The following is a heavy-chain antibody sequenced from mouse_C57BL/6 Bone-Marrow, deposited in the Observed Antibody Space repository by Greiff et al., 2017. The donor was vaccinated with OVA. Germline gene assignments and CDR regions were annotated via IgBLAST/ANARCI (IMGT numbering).Heavy chain of an antibody. Sequence: VQLQESGPGLVAPSQSLSITCTVSGFSLTSYGVDWVRQSPGKGLEWLGVIWGVGSTNYNSALKYRLSTSKDNSKGQVFLRMNSLQTYDAAMYCCAREAWFAYWGQGTLVTVSA. CDR3: AREAWFAY. V-gene: IGHV2-6*01. CDR2: IWGVGST. J-gene: IGHJ3*01. CDR1: GFSLTSYG.